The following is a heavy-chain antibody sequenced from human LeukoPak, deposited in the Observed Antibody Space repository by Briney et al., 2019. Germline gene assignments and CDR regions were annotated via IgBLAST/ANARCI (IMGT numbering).Heavy chain of an antibody. CDR1: GFTFSTYA. CDR2: ISYDGSNK. J-gene: IGHJ4*02. Sequence: GGSLRLSCAASGFTFSTYAMHWVRQAPGKGLEWVAVISYDGSNKYYADSVKGRFTISRDNSKNTLYLQMNSLRAEDTAVYYCARGSRYFDWLRAPYFDYWGQGTLVTVSS. D-gene: IGHD3-9*01. V-gene: IGHV3-30-3*01. CDR3: ARGSRYFDWLRAPYFDY.